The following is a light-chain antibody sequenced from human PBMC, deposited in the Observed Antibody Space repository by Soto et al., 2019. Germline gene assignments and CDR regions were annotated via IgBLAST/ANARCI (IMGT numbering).Light chain of an antibody. Sequence: EIELTQSPATLSLSPGERATLSCRASQSVSSYLAWYQQRPGQAPRLLNYDASNRATGIPARFSGSGSGTDFTLTISSLEPEDFAVYYCQQRSNWPITFGQGTRLEIK. CDR1: QSVSSY. V-gene: IGKV3-11*01. CDR3: QQRSNWPIT. J-gene: IGKJ5*01. CDR2: DAS.